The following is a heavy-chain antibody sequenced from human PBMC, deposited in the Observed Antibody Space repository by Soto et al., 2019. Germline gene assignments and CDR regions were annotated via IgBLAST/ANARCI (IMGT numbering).Heavy chain of an antibody. CDR3: RDLHSFPTRRSSDL. CDR2: ISPDGSRY. D-gene: IGHD1-1*01. V-gene: IGHV3-7*01. CDR1: GFMLSNHW. J-gene: IGHJ2*01. Sequence: RGSLRLSYTASGFMLSNHWLSWSRQAPGKGLEWVANISPDGSRYSYADSVNGRFTISRDNAKNSLYLQMSSLRVDDTAYDYHRDLHSFPTRRSSDL.